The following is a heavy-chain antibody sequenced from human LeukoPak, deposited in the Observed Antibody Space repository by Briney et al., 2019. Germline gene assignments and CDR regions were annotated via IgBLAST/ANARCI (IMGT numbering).Heavy chain of an antibody. Sequence: SETLSLTCTVSGGSISSGGYYWSWIRQPPGKGLEWIGYIYYSGSTNYNPSLKSRVTISVDTSKNQFSLKLSSVTAADTAVYYCARLVRGTEPSMDVWGQGTTVTVSS. J-gene: IGHJ6*02. CDR3: ARLVRGTEPSMDV. CDR1: GGSISSGGYY. V-gene: IGHV4-61*08. CDR2: IYYSGST. D-gene: IGHD3-10*01.